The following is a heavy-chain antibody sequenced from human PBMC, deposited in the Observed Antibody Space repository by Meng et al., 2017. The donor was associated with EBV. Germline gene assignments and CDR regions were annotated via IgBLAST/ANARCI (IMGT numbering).Heavy chain of an antibody. D-gene: IGHD3-22*01. CDR2: ISAYNGNT. V-gene: IGHV1-18*01. CDR3: ARDGRLYDTPSPFDY. CDR1: GYPLTSYG. J-gene: IGHJ4*02. Sequence: QVRLVQSGAEVKQPGASGKVSCKASGYPLTSYGISWVRQAPGQGLEWMGWISAYNGNTNYAQKLQGRVTMTTDTSTSTAYMELRSLRSDDTAVYYCARDGRLYDTPSPFDYWGQGTLVTVSS.